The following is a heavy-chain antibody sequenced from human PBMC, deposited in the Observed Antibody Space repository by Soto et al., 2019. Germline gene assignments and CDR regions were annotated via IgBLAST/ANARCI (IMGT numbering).Heavy chain of an antibody. CDR2: FVPLFGST. J-gene: IGHJ4*02. V-gene: IGHV1-69*01. CDR1: GGTFSGYA. D-gene: IGHD2-15*01. CDR3: ATHSLGTSSPPYFDN. Sequence: QVQLVQSGAEVKKPGSSVKVFCQASGGTFSGYALTWVRQAPGQGLEWMGEFVPLFGSTNYAQKFASRITIIADESTSTGYMELSTLRSEDTAVYYCATHSLGTSSPPYFDNWGQGTLVTVSS.